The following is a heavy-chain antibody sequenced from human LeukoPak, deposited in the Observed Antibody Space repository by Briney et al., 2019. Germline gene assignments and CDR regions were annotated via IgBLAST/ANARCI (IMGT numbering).Heavy chain of an antibody. V-gene: IGHV3-66*01. CDR1: GFTVSSNY. CDR2: IYRDGTI. Sequence: GSLRLSCAASGFTVSSNYMAWVRQAPGKGLEWVSVIYRDGTIYQADSVKGRFSISRDNPKNTVYLEMNKLRDEDTAVYYCARDIGSSAGFDYWGQGTLVTVSS. D-gene: IGHD6-13*01. CDR3: ARDIGSSAGFDY. J-gene: IGHJ4*02.